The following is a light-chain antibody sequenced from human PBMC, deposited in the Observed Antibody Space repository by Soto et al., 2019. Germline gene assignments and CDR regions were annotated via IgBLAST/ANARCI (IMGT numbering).Light chain of an antibody. CDR1: QSISSY. J-gene: IGKJ3*01. Sequence: DIQMTQSPSSLSASVGDRVTITCRASQSISSYLNWYQQKPGKAPKLLIYAASSLQSGVPSRFSGSGSGTDFTITISSLHPEDFATYDCQQSYSTRTFGPGTKVYIK. CDR3: QQSYSTRT. V-gene: IGKV1-39*01. CDR2: AAS.